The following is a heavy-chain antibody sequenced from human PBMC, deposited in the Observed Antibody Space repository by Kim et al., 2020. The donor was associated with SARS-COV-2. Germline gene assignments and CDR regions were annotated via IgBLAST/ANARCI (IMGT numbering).Heavy chain of an antibody. Sequence: SETLSLTCTVSGGSISSSSYYWGWIRQPPGKGLEWIGSIYYSGSTYYNPSLKSRVTISVDTSKNQFSLKLSSVTAADTAVYYCARDSDYGSGGIDYWGQG. CDR3: ARDSDYGSGGIDY. CDR2: IYYSGST. CDR1: GGSISSSSYY. D-gene: IGHD3-10*01. V-gene: IGHV4-39*07. J-gene: IGHJ4*02.